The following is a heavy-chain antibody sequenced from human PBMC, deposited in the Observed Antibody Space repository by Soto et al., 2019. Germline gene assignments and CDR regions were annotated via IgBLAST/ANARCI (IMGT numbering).Heavy chain of an antibody. J-gene: IGHJ6*02. D-gene: IGHD3-3*01. Sequence: PGGSLRLSCAASGFTFSSYSMNWVRQAPGKGLEWVSSISSSSSYIYYADSVKGRFTISRDNAKNSLYLQMNSLRAEDTAVYYCARGTIFGVVTLEYYYYYGMDVWGQGTTVTVSS. V-gene: IGHV3-21*01. CDR2: ISSSSSYI. CDR3: ARGTIFGVVTLEYYYYYGMDV. CDR1: GFTFSSYS.